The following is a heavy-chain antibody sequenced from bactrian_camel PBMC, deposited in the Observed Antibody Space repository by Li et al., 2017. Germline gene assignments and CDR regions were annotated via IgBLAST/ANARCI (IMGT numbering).Heavy chain of an antibody. J-gene: IGHJ4*01. V-gene: IGHV3S61*01. CDR1: GLTFDEDD. Sequence: QLVESGGSSVQAGETLRLSCTASGLTFDEDDMAWYRQAPGKELEGITSLYIDTDRSAYIDSVKGRFTTSQDNAKNTLYLQMNDLKPEDSAMYICAAGYGNASPTYWGRGTQVTVS. CDR3: AAGYGNASPTY. D-gene: IGHD2*01. CDR2: LYIDTDRS.